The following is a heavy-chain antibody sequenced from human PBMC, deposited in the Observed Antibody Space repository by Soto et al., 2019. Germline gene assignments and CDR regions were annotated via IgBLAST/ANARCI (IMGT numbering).Heavy chain of an antibody. CDR3: SRLGYCSGGSCHNY. Sequence: QVQLQESGPGLVKPSQTLSLTCSVSGGSISNDDYYWSWIRQPPGKGLEWIGHIHHSGSAHYNPSLTGRMIISLDTSKSQFSLNLTSVTAADTAIYYCSRLGYCSGGSCHNYWGQGTLVTVSS. J-gene: IGHJ4*02. D-gene: IGHD2-15*01. CDR2: IHHSGSA. CDR1: GGSISNDDYY. V-gene: IGHV4-30-4*01.